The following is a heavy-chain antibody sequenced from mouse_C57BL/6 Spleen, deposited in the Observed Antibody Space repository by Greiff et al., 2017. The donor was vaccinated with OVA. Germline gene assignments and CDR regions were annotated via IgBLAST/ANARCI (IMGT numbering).Heavy chain of an antibody. Sequence: EVHLVESGPGMVKPSQSLSLTCTVTGYSITSGYDWHWIRHFPGNKLEWMGYISYSGSTNYNPSLKSRISITHDTSKNHFFLKLNSVTTEDTATYYCARETAQGYYFDYWGQGTTLTVSS. V-gene: IGHV3-1*01. D-gene: IGHD3-2*02. CDR2: ISYSGST. CDR3: ARETAQGYYFDY. J-gene: IGHJ2*01. CDR1: GYSITSGYD.